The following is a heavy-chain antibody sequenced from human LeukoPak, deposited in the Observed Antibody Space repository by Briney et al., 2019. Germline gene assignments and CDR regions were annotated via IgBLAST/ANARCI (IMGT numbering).Heavy chain of an antibody. CDR2: ISSSGDAI. V-gene: IGHV3-48*03. J-gene: IGHJ4*02. D-gene: IGHD5-24*01. CDR3: ARGSRTIELGDDY. Sequence: GGSLRLSCAASGFTFSSYEMNWVRQAPGKGLEWVSYISSSGDAIYYADSVEGRFTISRDDAKNSLYLQMNSLRAEDTAVYYCARGSRTIELGDDYWGQGTLVTVSS. CDR1: GFTFSSYE.